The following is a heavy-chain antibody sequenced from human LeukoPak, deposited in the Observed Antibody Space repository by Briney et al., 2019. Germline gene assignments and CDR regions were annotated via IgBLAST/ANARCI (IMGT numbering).Heavy chain of an antibody. Sequence: TGGSLRLSCAASGFTFRNCAMSWVRQAPGKGLEWVSGISGTGYNTYYADSVKGRFTISRDNSKNTLYLQMNSLRAEDTAVYYCAREESGVTMVRGVITGFDYWGQGTLVTVSS. CDR3: AREESGVTMVRGVITGFDY. D-gene: IGHD3-10*01. J-gene: IGHJ4*02. CDR2: ISGTGYNT. CDR1: GFTFRNCA. V-gene: IGHV3-23*01.